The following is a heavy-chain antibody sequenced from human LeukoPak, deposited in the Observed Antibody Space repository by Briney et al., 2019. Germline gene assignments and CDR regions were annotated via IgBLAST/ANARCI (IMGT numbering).Heavy chain of an antibody. CDR1: GGSFSGYY. Sequence: SETLSLTCAVYGGSFSGYYWSWIRQTPGKGLEWIGEINRSGSTNYNPSLKSRVTISVDTSKNQFSLKLISVTAADTAVYYCARQSGYCSSTSCYAWFDPWGQGTLVTVSS. J-gene: IGHJ5*02. CDR2: INRSGST. D-gene: IGHD2-2*01. CDR3: ARQSGYCSSTSCYAWFDP. V-gene: IGHV4-34*01.